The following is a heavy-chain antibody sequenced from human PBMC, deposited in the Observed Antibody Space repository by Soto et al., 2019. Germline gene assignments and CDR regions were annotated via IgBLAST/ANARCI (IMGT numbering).Heavy chain of an antibody. D-gene: IGHD3-16*02. CDR2: IIPNFGTA. J-gene: IGHJ6*02. CDR1: GGTFSSYA. Sequence: QVQLVQSGAEVKKPGSSVKVSCKASGGTFSSYAISWVRQAPGQGLEWMGGIIPNFGTANYAQKFQGRVTITADESTSTAYMELSSLRSEDTAVYYCARGSPMITFGGVIDTYYYYGMDVWGQGTTVTVSS. CDR3: ARGSPMITFGGVIDTYYYYGMDV. V-gene: IGHV1-69*01.